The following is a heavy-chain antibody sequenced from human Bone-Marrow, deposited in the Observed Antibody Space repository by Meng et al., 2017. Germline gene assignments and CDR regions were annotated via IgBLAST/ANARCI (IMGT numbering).Heavy chain of an antibody. CDR3: ARDSSGAYDY. D-gene: IGHD1-26*01. Sequence: VGSGGGLGKAGRSLKVSCSASGFTFRAHNMSWIRQAPGKGLEWVSYISGSGNTIYYADSVKGRFTISRDNADNSLFLQMTSLRAEDTAVYYCARDSSGAYDYWGQGTLVTVSS. CDR1: GFTFRAHN. J-gene: IGHJ4*02. V-gene: IGHV3-11*01. CDR2: ISGSGNTI.